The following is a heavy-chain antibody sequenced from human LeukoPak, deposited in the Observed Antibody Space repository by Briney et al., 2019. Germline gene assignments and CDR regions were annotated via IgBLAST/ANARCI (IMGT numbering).Heavy chain of an antibody. CDR3: ARGGRWLPYNWFDP. V-gene: IGHV1-2*04. CDR2: INPNSGGT. D-gene: IGHD5-24*01. CDR1: GYTFTGYY. J-gene: IGHJ5*02. Sequence: GAPVKVSCKASGYTFTGYYMHWVRQAPGQGLEWMGWINPNSGGTNYAQKFQGWVTMTRDTSISTAYMELSRLRSDDTAVYYCARGGRWLPYNWFDPWGQGTLVTVSS.